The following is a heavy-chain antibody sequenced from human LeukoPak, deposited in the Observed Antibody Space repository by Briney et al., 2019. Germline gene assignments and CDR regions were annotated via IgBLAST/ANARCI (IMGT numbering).Heavy chain of an antibody. J-gene: IGHJ4*02. CDR1: GGSISSYY. CDR3: AKGVVVAPDVTPFDY. V-gene: IGHV4-59*01. D-gene: IGHD2-2*01. Sequence: KPSETLSLTCTVSGGSISSYYWSWIRQPPGKGLEWIGYIYYSGSTNYNPSLKSRVTISVDTSKNQFSLKLSSVTAADTAVYYCAKGVVVAPDVTPFDYWGQGTLVTVSS. CDR2: IYYSGST.